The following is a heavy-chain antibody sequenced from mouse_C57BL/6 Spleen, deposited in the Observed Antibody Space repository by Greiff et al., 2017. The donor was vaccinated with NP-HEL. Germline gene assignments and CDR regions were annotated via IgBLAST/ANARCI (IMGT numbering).Heavy chain of an antibody. J-gene: IGHJ1*03. D-gene: IGHD4-1*01. V-gene: IGHV14-1*01. CDR3: TTDWTGTYWYFDV. CDR2: IDPEDGDT. CDR1: GFNIKDYY. Sequence: VQLQQSGAELVRPGASVKLSCTASGFNIKDYYMHWVKQMPEQGLEWIGRIDPEDGDTEYAPKFQGKATMTADTSSNTAYLQLSSLTSEDTAVYYCTTDWTGTYWYFDVWGTGTTVTVSS.